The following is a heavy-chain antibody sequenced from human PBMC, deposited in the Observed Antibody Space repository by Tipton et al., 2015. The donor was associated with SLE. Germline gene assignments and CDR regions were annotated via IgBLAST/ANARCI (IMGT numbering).Heavy chain of an antibody. J-gene: IGHJ6*02. CDR2: MNPSGNT. CDR3: ARETTRTRDGMDV. CDR1: GHTFSNYD. V-gene: IGHV1-8*02. D-gene: IGHD1-1*01. Sequence: QLVQSGPEVKKPGASVKVSCKASGHTFSNYDINWVRQAPGQGLEWMGWMNPSGNTVYAQKFQGRVTMTRDTSISTAYMELSSLRSEDTAVYFCARETTRTRDGMDVWGQGTTVIVSS.